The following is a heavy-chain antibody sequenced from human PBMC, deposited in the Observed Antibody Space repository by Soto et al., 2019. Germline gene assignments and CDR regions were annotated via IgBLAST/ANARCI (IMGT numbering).Heavy chain of an antibody. Sequence: GGSLRLSCAASGFTFSSYDMIWVRQAPGKGLEWVSAIAGSGGSTYYAASVKGRFTISRDNSKNTLYLQMNSLRAADTAVYSCAQLPGFGGYWGQGTPVTVSS. CDR1: GFTFSSYD. CDR3: AQLPGFGGY. CDR2: IAGSGGST. D-gene: IGHD3-3*01. V-gene: IGHV3-23*01. J-gene: IGHJ4*02.